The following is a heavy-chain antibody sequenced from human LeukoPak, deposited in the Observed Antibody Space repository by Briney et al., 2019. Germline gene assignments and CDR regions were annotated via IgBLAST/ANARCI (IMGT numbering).Heavy chain of an antibody. D-gene: IGHD3-22*01. CDR1: GGSFSGYY. CDR3: ARHRPYYYDSSGYYYDAFDI. V-gene: IGHV4-34*01. CDR2: INHSGST. Sequence: PSETLSLTCAVYGGSFSGYYWSWIRQPPGKGLEWIGEINHSGSTNYNPSLKSRVTISVDTSKNQFSLKLSSVTAADTAVYYCARHRPYYYDSSGYYYDAFDIWGQGTMVTISS. J-gene: IGHJ3*02.